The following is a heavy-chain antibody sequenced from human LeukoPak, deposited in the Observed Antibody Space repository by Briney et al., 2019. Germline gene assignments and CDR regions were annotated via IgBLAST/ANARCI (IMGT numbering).Heavy chain of an antibody. V-gene: IGHV3-23*01. Sequence: GGSLRLSCAVSGFTFSIYGMSWVRQAPGKGLEWVSAISDSGDSTYYADSAKGRFTISRDNSKNTLYLQMNSLRAEDTAVYYCAVHNSGFCYWGQGTQVTVSS. CDR1: GFTFSIYG. J-gene: IGHJ4*02. CDR2: ISDSGDST. D-gene: IGHD3-22*01. CDR3: AVHNSGFCY.